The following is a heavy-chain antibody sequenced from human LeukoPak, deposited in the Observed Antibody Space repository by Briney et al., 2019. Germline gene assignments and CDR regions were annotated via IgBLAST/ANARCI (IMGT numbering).Heavy chain of an antibody. D-gene: IGHD2-2*01. J-gene: IGHJ3*02. Sequence: SETLSLTCSVSGGSMSPYYWNWIRQPPGKGLEWIGYIYYSGSTNYNPSLKSRVTISVDTSKNQFSLKLNSVTAADTAVYYCATRDCSSTSCSPGDAFDIWGQGTMVTVSS. V-gene: IGHV4-59*01. CDR3: ATRDCSSTSCSPGDAFDI. CDR1: GGSMSPYY. CDR2: IYYSGST.